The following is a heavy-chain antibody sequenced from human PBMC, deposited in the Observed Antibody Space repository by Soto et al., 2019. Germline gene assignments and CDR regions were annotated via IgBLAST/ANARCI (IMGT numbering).Heavy chain of an antibody. CDR1: GGTFNNYA. D-gene: IGHD3-10*01. CDR3: ARASMIREFISYFFDY. Sequence: QVQLVQSGAEVRKPGSSVKVSCQASGGTFNNYAFVWVRQAPGQGLEWMGGILPIFGTPNYAPKFQDRVTITADESTRTGFMELGGLRFYGTANYFCARASMIREFISYFFDYWGQGTLVTVSS. CDR2: ILPIFGTP. V-gene: IGHV1-69*01. J-gene: IGHJ4*02.